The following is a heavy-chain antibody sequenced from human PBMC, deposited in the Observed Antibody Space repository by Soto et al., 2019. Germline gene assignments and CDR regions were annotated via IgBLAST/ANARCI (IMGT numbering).Heavy chain of an antibody. D-gene: IGHD4-17*01. CDR3: AREALWDYGDYYLDP. CDR1: GYTFTSYG. CDR2: ISAYNGNT. Sequence: GSSVKVSCKASGYTFTSYGISWVRQAPGQGLEWMGWISAYNGNTNYAQKLQGRVTMTTDTSTSTAYMELRSLRSDDTAVYYCAREALWDYGDYYLDPWGQGTLVTVSS. V-gene: IGHV1-18*01. J-gene: IGHJ5*02.